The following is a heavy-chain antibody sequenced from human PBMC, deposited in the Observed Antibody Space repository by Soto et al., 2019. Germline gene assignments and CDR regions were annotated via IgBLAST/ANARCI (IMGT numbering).Heavy chain of an antibody. CDR2: INPSGGST. J-gene: IGHJ3*02. CDR3: AAYDYVWGTYRSSDFDI. V-gene: IGHV1-46*01. Sequence: ASVKVSCKASGYTFTNYYMHWVRQAPGQGLEWMGIINPSGGSTSYAQRFQGRVTMTRDTSTSTVYMELSSLRSEDTAVYYCAAYDYVWGTYRSSDFDIWGQGTMVTVS. D-gene: IGHD3-16*02. CDR1: GYTFTNYY.